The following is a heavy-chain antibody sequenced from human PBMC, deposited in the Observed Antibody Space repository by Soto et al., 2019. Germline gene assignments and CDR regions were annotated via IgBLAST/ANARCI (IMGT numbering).Heavy chain of an antibody. V-gene: IGHV1-2*04. CDR1: GYTFTGYY. Sequence: QVQLVQSGAEVKKPGASVKVSCKASGYTFTGYYMHWVRQAPGQGLEWMGWINPNSGGTNYAQKFQGWVTMTRDTSIRTAYMELSRLRSDDTAVYYCAREGEYCSSTSCPLGERFDPWGQGTLVTVSS. J-gene: IGHJ5*02. D-gene: IGHD2-2*01. CDR3: AREGEYCSSTSCPLGERFDP. CDR2: INPNSGGT.